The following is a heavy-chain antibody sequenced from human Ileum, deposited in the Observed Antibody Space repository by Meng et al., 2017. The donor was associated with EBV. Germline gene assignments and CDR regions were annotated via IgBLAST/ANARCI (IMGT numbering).Heavy chain of an antibody. CDR2: LYFSGST. V-gene: IGHV4-39*01. Sequence: RQLQESGPGLVKPSETLSLTCTVSGGSISSSDYYWGWIRQPPGKGLEWIGSLYFSGSTYSNPSLESRVTISVDTSNNQFSLKLSSVTAADTAVYYCARRGYSSCWYAYDYWGQGTLVTVSS. CDR1: GGSISSSDYY. D-gene: IGHD6-19*01. J-gene: IGHJ4*02. CDR3: ARRGYSSCWYAYDY.